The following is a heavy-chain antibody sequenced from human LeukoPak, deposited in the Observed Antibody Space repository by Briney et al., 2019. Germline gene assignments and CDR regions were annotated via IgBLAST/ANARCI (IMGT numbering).Heavy chain of an antibody. CDR2: IIPIFGTA. Sequence: SVKVSCKASGGTFSSYAISWVRQAPGQGLEWVGGIIPIFGTANYAQKFQGRVTITADESTSTAYMELSSLRSEYTAVYYCARLVGYGSGSYPDYWGQGTLVTVSS. CDR3: ARLVGYGSGSYPDY. CDR1: GGTFSSYA. J-gene: IGHJ4*02. D-gene: IGHD3-10*01. V-gene: IGHV1-69*13.